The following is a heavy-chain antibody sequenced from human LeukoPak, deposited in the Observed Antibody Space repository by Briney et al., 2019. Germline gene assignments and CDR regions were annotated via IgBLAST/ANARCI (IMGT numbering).Heavy chain of an antibody. D-gene: IGHD2-15*01. CDR3: AREGCSGGSCTVDY. Sequence: SETLSLTCTVSGGSISSYYWSWIRQPPGKGLEWIGYIYYSGSTNYNPSLKSRVTISVDTSKNQFSLKLSSVTAADTAVYYCAREGCSGGSCTVDYWGQGTLVIVSS. CDR2: IYYSGST. CDR1: GGSISSYY. J-gene: IGHJ4*02. V-gene: IGHV4-59*01.